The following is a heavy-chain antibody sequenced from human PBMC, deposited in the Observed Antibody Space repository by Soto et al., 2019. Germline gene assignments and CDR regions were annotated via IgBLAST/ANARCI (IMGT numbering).Heavy chain of an antibody. CDR1: GYTFTSYG. CDR2: ISAYNGNT. Sequence: GASVKVSCKASGYTFTSYGISWVRQAPGQGLEWMGWISAYNGNTNYPQKLQGRVTMTTDTSTSTAYMELRSLRSDDTAVYYCARDLGPVISHYYYSYGMDVWGQGTTVTVSS. D-gene: IGHD2-21*01. V-gene: IGHV1-18*04. CDR3: ARDLGPVISHYYYSYGMDV. J-gene: IGHJ6*02.